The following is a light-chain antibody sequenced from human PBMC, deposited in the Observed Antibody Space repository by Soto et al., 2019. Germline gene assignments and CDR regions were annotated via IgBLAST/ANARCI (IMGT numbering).Light chain of an antibody. V-gene: IGKV1-12*01. CDR2: SAS. CDR3: QQAKSCPIT. Sequence: IHPTHSPPAMAASVRHSITIXXRASQDIGNWMTWCHQKPGEAPKXMIYSASTYVRGVPSGFCSSGSGTEFTLTIIGLQPEDALTYYCQQAKSCPITFGQGTRLEI. J-gene: IGKJ5*01. CDR1: QDIGNW.